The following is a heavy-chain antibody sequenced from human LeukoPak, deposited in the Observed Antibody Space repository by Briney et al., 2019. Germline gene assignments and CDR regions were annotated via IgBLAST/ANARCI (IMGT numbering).Heavy chain of an antibody. CDR3: ARDGGRYDSSGYFDY. CDR1: GGSISSYQ. D-gene: IGHD3-22*01. Sequence: PSETLSLTCTVSGGSISSYQWSWIRQPPGKGLEWIGRIHTTGSTNYNPSLKSRVTMSVDTSKNQFSLKLSSVTAVDTAVYYCARDGGRYDSSGYFDYWGQGTLVTVSS. V-gene: IGHV4-4*07. J-gene: IGHJ4*02. CDR2: IHTTGST.